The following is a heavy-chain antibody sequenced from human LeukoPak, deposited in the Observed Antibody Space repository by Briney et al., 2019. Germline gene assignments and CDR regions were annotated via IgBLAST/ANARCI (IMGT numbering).Heavy chain of an antibody. CDR1: GGSFSGYY. CDR2: IYYSGTT. V-gene: IGHV4-59*08. J-gene: IGHJ2*01. CDR3: ARRTYFDL. Sequence: SETLSLTCAVYGGSFSGYYWSWIRQPPGKGLEWIGYIYYSGTTYYNPSLKSRATISMDTSKNQFSLKLNAVTAADTAVYYCARRTYFDLWGRGTLVTVSS.